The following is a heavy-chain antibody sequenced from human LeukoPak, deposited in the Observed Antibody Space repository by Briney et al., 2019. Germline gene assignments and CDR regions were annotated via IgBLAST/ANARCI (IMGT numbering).Heavy chain of an antibody. D-gene: IGHD3-3*01. V-gene: IGHV1-18*01. CDR1: GYTFTSYG. Sequence: ASVKVSCKASGYTFTSYGISWVRQAPGQGLEWMGWISAYNGNTNYAQKLQGRVTMTTDTSTSTAYMELRSLRSDDTAVYYCARDPDIYDFWSGYYEPGAYFDYWGQGTLVTVSS. CDR2: ISAYNGNT. CDR3: ARDPDIYDFWSGYYEPGAYFDY. J-gene: IGHJ4*02.